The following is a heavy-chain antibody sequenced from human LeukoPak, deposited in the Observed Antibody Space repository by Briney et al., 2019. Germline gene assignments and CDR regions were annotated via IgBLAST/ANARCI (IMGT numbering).Heavy chain of an antibody. CDR1: GFTFSSYG. CDR3: ARVGGLGQWLLSEYYFDY. Sequence: GGSLRLSCAASGFTFSSYGMHWVRQAPGKGLEWVAVISYDGSNKYYADSVKGRFTISRDNSKNTLYLQMNSLRAEDTAVYYCARVGGLGQWLLSEYYFDYWGQGTLVTVSS. D-gene: IGHD3-3*01. CDR2: ISYDGSNK. V-gene: IGHV3-30*03. J-gene: IGHJ4*02.